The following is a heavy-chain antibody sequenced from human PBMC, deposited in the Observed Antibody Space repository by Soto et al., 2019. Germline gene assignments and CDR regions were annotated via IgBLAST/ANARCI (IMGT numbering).Heavy chain of an antibody. V-gene: IGHV1-69*01. D-gene: IGHD2-2*01. J-gene: IGHJ5*02. CDR1: GGTFSSYA. Sequence: QVQLVQSGAEVKTPGSSVKVSCKASGGTFSSYAISWVRQAPGQGREWMGGIIPIFGTANYAQKFQGRVTITADEETSTDYMELSSLPSEDTAVYYGARRLPAAFSGRGWFDPWGQGPLVTVSS. CDR2: IIPIFGTA. CDR3: ARRLPAAFSGRGWFDP.